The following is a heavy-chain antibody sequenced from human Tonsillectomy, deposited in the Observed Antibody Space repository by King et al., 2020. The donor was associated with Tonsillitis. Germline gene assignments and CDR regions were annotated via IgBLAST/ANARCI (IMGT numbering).Heavy chain of an antibody. V-gene: IGHV2-26*01. D-gene: IGHD6-13*01. CDR3: ARLYSSSWDDKDY. CDR1: GFSLSNARMG. CDR2: IFLNDEK. Sequence: QLTLKESGPVLVKPTETLTLTCTVSGFSLSNARMGVSWIRQPPGKALEWLAPIFLNDEKSYSTSLKSRLTNSKDTPKSQVVLTMTNMDPVDTATYYCARLYSSSWDDKDYWGQGTLVTVSS. J-gene: IGHJ4*02.